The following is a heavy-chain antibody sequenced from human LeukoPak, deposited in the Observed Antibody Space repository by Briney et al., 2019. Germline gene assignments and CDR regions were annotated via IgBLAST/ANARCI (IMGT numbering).Heavy chain of an antibody. CDR2: ISGSGGST. J-gene: IGHJ4*02. Sequence: PGRSLRLSCAASGFTFDDYAMHWVRQAPGKGLEWVSAISGSGGSTYYADSVKGRFTISRDNSKNTLYLQMNSLRAEDTAVYYCAAVSVAVAGYYFDYWGQGTLVTVSS. V-gene: IGHV3-23*01. D-gene: IGHD6-19*01. CDR3: AAVSVAVAGYYFDY. CDR1: GFTFDDYA.